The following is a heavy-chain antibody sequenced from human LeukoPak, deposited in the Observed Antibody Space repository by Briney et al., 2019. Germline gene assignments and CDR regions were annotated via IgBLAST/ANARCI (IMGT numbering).Heavy chain of an antibody. V-gene: IGHV1-2*02. D-gene: IGHD6-19*01. CDR1: GYTFTGYY. Sequence: ASVKVSCKASGYTFTGYYMHWVRQAPGQGLEWMGWINPNSGGTNYAQKFQGRVTMTRDTSISTAYMELSRLRSDDTAVYCCAGAPGIAVAGHNWFDPWGQGTLVTVSS. CDR2: INPNSGGT. CDR3: AGAPGIAVAGHNWFDP. J-gene: IGHJ5*02.